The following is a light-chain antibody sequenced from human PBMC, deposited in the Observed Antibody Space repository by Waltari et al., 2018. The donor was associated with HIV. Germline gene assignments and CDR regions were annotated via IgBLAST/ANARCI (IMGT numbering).Light chain of an antibody. J-gene: IGLJ2*01. CDR3: ASNRFDYTLI. CDR1: STDPRFSQN. V-gene: IGLV2-14*01. Sequence: QSALTPPASVSGCPGQSINISCPGFSTDPRFSQNVSLYQHHPGRVPRLIIYDINSRPSGVSDHFSGSKSGNSASLTISGLQSGDEAHYYCASNRFDYTLIFGGGTKLTVL. CDR2: DIN.